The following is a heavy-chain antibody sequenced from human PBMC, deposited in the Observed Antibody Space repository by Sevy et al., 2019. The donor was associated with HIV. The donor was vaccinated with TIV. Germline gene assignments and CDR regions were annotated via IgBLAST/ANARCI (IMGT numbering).Heavy chain of an antibody. CDR1: GFTFSDYY. V-gene: IGHV3-11*06. D-gene: IGHD2-2*01. J-gene: IGHJ3*02. CDR2: ISVSSSYT. CDR3: ARVGCSISSCPKGDAFDI. Sequence: GGSLRLSCAASGFTFSDYYINWIRQAPGKGLEWVSYISVSSSYTNYADSVKGRFTISRDNAKKSLYLQMNSLRAEDTAVYYCARVGCSISSCPKGDAFDIWGQGTMVTVSS.